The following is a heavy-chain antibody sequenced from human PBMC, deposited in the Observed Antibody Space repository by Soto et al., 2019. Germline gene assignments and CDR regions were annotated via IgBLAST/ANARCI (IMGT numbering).Heavy chain of an antibody. CDR2: IIPIFGAA. CDR3: ARGVHYDSSGYYYFY. D-gene: IGHD3-22*01. V-gene: IGHV1-69*13. CDR1: GGTFSNYA. Sequence: SVKVSCKASGGTFSNYAIDWVRQAPGQGLEWMGRIIPIFGAANYAQKFQGRITITADESTSTAYMELRSLRSEDTAVYYCARGVHYDSSGYYYFYWGQGTLVTVSS. J-gene: IGHJ4*02.